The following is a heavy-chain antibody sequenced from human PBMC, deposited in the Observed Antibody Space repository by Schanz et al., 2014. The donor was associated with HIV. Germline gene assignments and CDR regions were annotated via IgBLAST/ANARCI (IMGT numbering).Heavy chain of an antibody. CDR1: GFTFSSYA. CDR3: AKDRNWYDSRYRGKGNYYYYYGMDV. CDR2: ISYDGRNK. Sequence: QVQLVESGGGVVQPGRSLRLSCAASGFTFSSYAMHWVRQAPGKGLEWVAVISYDGRNKYYADSVQGRFTISRDNSKNTVYLQLKSLRVEDTAVYYCAKDRNWYDSRYRGKGNYYYYYGMDVWGQGTTVTVSS. V-gene: IGHV3-30*04. J-gene: IGHJ6*02. D-gene: IGHD3-22*01.